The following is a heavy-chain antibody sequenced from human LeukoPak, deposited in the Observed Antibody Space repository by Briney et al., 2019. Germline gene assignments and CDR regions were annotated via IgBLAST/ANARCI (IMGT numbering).Heavy chain of an antibody. V-gene: IGHV4-61*08. D-gene: IGHD6-19*01. CDR3: ARQLRGEAVAGHLQPFDY. J-gene: IGHJ4*02. CDR2: IYYSGST. CDR1: GGSFSSHDYY. Sequence: SETLSLTCTVSGGSFSSHDYYCSWIRQPPGKGLEWIGYIYYSGSTNYNPSLKSRVTISVDTSKNQFSLKLSSVTAADTAVYFCARQLRGEAVAGHLQPFDYWGQGTLVTVSS.